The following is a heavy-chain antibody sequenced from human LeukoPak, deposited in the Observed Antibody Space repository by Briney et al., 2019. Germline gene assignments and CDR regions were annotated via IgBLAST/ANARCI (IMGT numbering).Heavy chain of an antibody. J-gene: IGHJ4*02. CDR3: ASRSYYYDIGFDY. CDR1: GYAFTDYY. Sequence: ASVKVSCKASGYAFTDYYIQWVRQAPGQGLELMGWINPNSGGTNYAQKFQGRVTMTRDTSISTAYMELSRLRSDDTAVYYCASRSYYYDIGFDYWGQGTLVTVSS. D-gene: IGHD3-22*01. V-gene: IGHV1-2*02. CDR2: INPNSGGT.